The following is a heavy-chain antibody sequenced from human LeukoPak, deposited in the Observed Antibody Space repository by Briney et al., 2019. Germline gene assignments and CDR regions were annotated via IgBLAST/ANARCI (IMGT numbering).Heavy chain of an antibody. CDR3: ARAIGYSSSWSDQNPAGRAFDI. CDR1: GFTFSSYW. V-gene: IGHV3-7*03. Sequence: GGSLRLSCAASGFTFSSYWMNWARQAPGKVLEWVASINHNGNVNYYVDSVKGRFTISRDNAKNSLYLQMSNLRAEDTAVYYCARAIGYSSSWSDQNPAGRAFDIWGQGTMVTVSS. CDR2: INHNGNVN. J-gene: IGHJ3*02. D-gene: IGHD6-13*01.